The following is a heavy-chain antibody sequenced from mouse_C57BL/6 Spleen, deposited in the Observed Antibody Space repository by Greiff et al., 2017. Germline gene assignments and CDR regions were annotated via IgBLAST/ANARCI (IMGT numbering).Heavy chain of an antibody. CDR2: ISYDGSN. J-gene: IGHJ4*01. CDR3: ARGDSSGYVEYYAMDY. Sequence: EVKLQESGPGLVKPSQSLSLTCSVTGYSITSGYYWNWIRQFPGNKLEWMGYISYDGSNNYNPSPKNRISITRDTSKNQFFLKLNSVTTEDTATYYCARGDSSGYVEYYAMDYWGQGTSVTVSS. CDR1: GYSITSGYY. V-gene: IGHV3-6*01. D-gene: IGHD3-2*02.